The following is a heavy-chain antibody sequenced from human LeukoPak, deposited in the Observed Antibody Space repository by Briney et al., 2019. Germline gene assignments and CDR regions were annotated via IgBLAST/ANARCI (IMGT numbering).Heavy chain of an antibody. V-gene: IGHV4-34*01. Sequence: SETLSLTCGVYGGSFSGYDWSWVRQPPGKGLEWIGEINDGGDTNYNPSLKSRVTMSVDTSKNHFSLEVRSMTAADTAAYYCARGLGWKVATMGLFFMDVWGEGTTVTVSS. CDR1: GGSFSGYD. CDR2: INDGGDT. J-gene: IGHJ6*03. D-gene: IGHD5-24*01. CDR3: ARGLGWKVATMGLFFMDV.